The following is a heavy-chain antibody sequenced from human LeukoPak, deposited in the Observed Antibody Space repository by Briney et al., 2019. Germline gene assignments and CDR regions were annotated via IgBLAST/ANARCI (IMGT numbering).Heavy chain of an antibody. Sequence: SETLSLTCTVSGGSISSYYWSWIRQPPGKGLEWIGYIYYSGSTNYNPSLKSRVTISVDTSKNQFSLKLSSVTAADTAVYYCARGNYCSGGSCSLGADVWGQGTTVTVSS. V-gene: IGHV4-59*08. CDR3: ARGNYCSGGSCSLGADV. J-gene: IGHJ6*02. D-gene: IGHD2-15*01. CDR1: GGSISSYY. CDR2: IYYSGST.